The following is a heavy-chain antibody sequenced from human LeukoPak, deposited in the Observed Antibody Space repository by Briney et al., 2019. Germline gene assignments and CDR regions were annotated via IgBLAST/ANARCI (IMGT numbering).Heavy chain of an antibody. J-gene: IGHJ4*02. CDR3: ARALAVADYYFDY. CDR2: ISYDGSNK. D-gene: IGHD6-19*01. V-gene: IGHV3-30*03. Sequence: PGGSLRLSCAASGFTFSSYGMHWVRQAPGKGLEWVAVISYDGSNKYYADSVKGRFTISRDNSKNTLYLQMNSLRAEDTAVYYCARALAVADYYFDYWGQGTLVTVSS. CDR1: GFTFSSYG.